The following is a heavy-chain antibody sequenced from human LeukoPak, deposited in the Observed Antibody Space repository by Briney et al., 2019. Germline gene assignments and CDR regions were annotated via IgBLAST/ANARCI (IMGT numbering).Heavy chain of an antibody. V-gene: IGHV3-30*02. CDR1: GFTFSSYG. CDR2: IRYDGSNK. J-gene: IGHJ4*02. Sequence: PGGSLRLSCAASGFTFSSYGMHWVRQAPGKGLEWVAFIRYDGSNKYYADSVKGRFTISRDNSKNTLYLQMNSLRAEDTAVYYCAKGRNYYDSSGFDYWGQGTLVTVSS. CDR3: AKGRNYYDSSGFDY. D-gene: IGHD3-22*01.